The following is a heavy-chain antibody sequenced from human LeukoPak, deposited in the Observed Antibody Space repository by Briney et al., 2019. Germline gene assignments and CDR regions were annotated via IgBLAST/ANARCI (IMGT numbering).Heavy chain of an antibody. Sequence: GASVKVSCKASGYTFTSYAMHWVRQAPGQRLEWMGCINAGNGNTKYSQEFQCRVTITRDTSASTAYMELSSLRSEDMAVYYCAREGLAVAGNRLGAPSRYYYYYYMDVWGKGTTVTVSS. J-gene: IGHJ6*03. CDR3: AREGLAVAGNRLGAPSRYYYYYYMDV. CDR1: GYTFTSYA. D-gene: IGHD6-19*01. V-gene: IGHV1-3*03. CDR2: INAGNGNT.